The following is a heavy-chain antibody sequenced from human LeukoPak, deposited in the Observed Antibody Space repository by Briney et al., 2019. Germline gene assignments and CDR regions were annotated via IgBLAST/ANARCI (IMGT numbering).Heavy chain of an antibody. D-gene: IGHD1-1*01. CDR1: GYSFSTYW. V-gene: IGHV5-51*01. CDR2: IYPGDSDT. Sequence: GESLKISCKGSGYSFSTYWIGWVRRMPGKGLEWMGLIYPGDSDTKYGPSFQGQVTISADKSISTAYLQWTSLQASDTAIYYCARRHQLGLYYFDFWGQGTLVAVSS. CDR3: ARRHQLGLYYFDF. J-gene: IGHJ4*02.